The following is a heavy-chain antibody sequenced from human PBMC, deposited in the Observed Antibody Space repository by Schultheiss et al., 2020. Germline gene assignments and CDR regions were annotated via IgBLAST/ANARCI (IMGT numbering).Heavy chain of an antibody. J-gene: IGHJ5*02. CDR2: IFYSGST. V-gene: IGHV4-59*12. Sequence: SETLSLTCTVSGASITSYYWSWIRQPPGKGLEWIGCIFYSGSTYYNPSLKSRVTISVDKSKNQFSLKLNSVTAADTAVYYCARGTVTDYYGSGILFDPWGQGTLVTVSS. CDR3: ARGTVTDYYGSGILFDP. CDR1: GASITSYY. D-gene: IGHD3-10*01.